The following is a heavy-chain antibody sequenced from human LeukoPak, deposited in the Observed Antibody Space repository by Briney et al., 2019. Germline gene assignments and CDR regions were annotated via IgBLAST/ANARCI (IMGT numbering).Heavy chain of an antibody. Sequence: ASVKVSCKASGYTFTSYDINWVRQATGQGLEWMGWMNPNSGNTGYAQKFQGRVTITRNTSISTAYMELSSLRSEDTAVYYCARASSGIRFLEWLLSPGDAFDIWGQGTMVTVSS. CDR2: MNPNSGNT. D-gene: IGHD3-3*01. CDR1: GYTFTSYD. J-gene: IGHJ3*02. V-gene: IGHV1-8*03. CDR3: ARASSGIRFLEWLLSPGDAFDI.